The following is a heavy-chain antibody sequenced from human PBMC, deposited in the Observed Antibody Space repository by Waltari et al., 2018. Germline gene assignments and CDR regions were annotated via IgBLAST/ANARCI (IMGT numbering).Heavy chain of an antibody. J-gene: IGHJ4*02. Sequence: QVQLQESGPGLVKPSETLSHTCPVPGGSIRSYYWGWIRQPPGEGLEWIGCIYSSGSTNYNPSLKSRVTISVDTSKNQFSLKLNSMTAADTAVYYCARDGGWGSYRPFDYWGQGTLVTVSS. D-gene: IGHD3-16*02. CDR1: GGSIRSYY. V-gene: IGHV4-59*01. CDR3: ARDGGWGSYRPFDY. CDR2: IYSSGST.